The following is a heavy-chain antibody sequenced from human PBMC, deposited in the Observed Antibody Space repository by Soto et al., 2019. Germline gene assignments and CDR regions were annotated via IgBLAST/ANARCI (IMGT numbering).Heavy chain of an antibody. Sequence: QVRLQESGPGLVKPSETLSLTCTVSGGSISSYYWSWIRQPPGKGLEWIGYLYNTGSTIYNPSLQSRGTISVDTSKYPFSLKMYYVPAEDTDVYYCARGIWGHCGVGCYPLDVWGQGTTVTVSS. D-gene: IGHD2-21*02. CDR2: LYNTGST. CDR3: ARGIWGHCGVGCYPLDV. V-gene: IGHV4-59*01. J-gene: IGHJ6*02. CDR1: GGSISSYY.